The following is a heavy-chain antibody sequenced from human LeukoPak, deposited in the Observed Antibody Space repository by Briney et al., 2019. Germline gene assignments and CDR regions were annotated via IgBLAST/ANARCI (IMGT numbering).Heavy chain of an antibody. CDR2: IPPRSGDT. J-gene: IGHJ4*02. V-gene: IGHV1-2*02. CDR3: ARDGEYGTGSYYRGCFDY. CDR1: GYSFTAFY. Sequence: ASVKVSCKASGYSFTAFYIHWVRQAPGQGLEWMGGIPPRSGDTNYAYKFQGRVTMTRDTSISTAYMDLGSLGSDDTAVYYCARDGEYGTGSYYRGCFDYWGQGTLVTASS. D-gene: IGHD3-10*01.